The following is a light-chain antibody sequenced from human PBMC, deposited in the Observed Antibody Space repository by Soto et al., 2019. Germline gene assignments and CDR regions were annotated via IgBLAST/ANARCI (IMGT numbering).Light chain of an antibody. CDR3: DSYTDSRAYV. Sequence: SVLTRPASVSGSPGRSIASACTGTSSDGGGYNYVSWYQQQSGKAPKLIIHEVSYRPSGVSNRFSGSKSGNTASLTISGLQAEDEADYYCDSYTDSRAYVFGIGTKVTVL. V-gene: IGLV2-14*01. CDR1: SSDGGGYNY. CDR2: EVS. J-gene: IGLJ1*01.